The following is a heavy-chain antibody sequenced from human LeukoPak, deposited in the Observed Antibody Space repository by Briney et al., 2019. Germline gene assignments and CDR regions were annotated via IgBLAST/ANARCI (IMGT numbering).Heavy chain of an antibody. D-gene: IGHD3-3*01. Sequence: GGSLRLSCAASGFIFNTYEMNWVRQAPGKGLEWVSYISTSGRTIYYADSVKGRFTIYRDNAKNSLYLQMNSLRAEDTAVYYCARNWPRSFGVLYFDFWGQGILVTVSS. J-gene: IGHJ4*02. CDR2: ISTSGRTI. CDR3: ARNWPRSFGVLYFDF. CDR1: GFIFNTYE. V-gene: IGHV3-48*03.